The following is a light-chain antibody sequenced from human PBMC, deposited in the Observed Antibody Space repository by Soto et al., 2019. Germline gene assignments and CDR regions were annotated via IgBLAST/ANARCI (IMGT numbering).Light chain of an antibody. V-gene: IGKV1-39*01. Sequence: DIQMTQSPSTLSASVGDRVTITGRASQSISSWLAWYQQKPGKAPKLLIYAASSLQSGVPSRFSGSGSGTDFTLTIRSLPPEDFATYYCQQSYSTPLLGQGTRLEIK. CDR3: QQSYSTPL. CDR1: QSISSW. J-gene: IGKJ5*01. CDR2: AAS.